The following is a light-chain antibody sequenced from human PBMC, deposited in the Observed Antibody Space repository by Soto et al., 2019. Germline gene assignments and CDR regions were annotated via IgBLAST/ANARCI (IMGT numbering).Light chain of an antibody. V-gene: IGLV2-11*01. CDR1: SGDVGGYDF. CDR3: CSYAGTYTYV. Sequence: QSVLTQPRSVSGSPGQSVTISCTGTSGDVGGYDFVSWYQQHPDKAPKLMIYDVNKRPSGVPDRFSASKSGDTASLTISGLQAEDEADYYCCSYAGTYTYVFGTGTKVTVL. J-gene: IGLJ1*01. CDR2: DVN.